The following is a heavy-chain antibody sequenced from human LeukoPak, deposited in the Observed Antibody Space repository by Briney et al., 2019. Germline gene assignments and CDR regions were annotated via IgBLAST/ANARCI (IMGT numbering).Heavy chain of an antibody. Sequence: SETLSLTCAVYGGSFSGYYWSWIRQPPGKGLEWIGEINHSGSTNYNPSLKSRVTISVDTSKNQFSLKLSSVTAADTAVYYCARAAGTIGEDYWGQEPWSPSPQ. CDR3: ARAAGTIGEDY. V-gene: IGHV4-34*01. CDR1: GGSFSGYY. J-gene: IGHJ4*01. CDR2: INHSGST. D-gene: IGHD6-13*01.